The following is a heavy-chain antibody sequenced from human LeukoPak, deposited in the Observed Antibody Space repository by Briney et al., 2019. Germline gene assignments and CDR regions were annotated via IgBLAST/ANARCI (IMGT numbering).Heavy chain of an antibody. D-gene: IGHD6-13*01. Sequence: GGSLRLSCAASGFTVSSNYMSWVRQAPGKGLEWVSVIYSGGSTYYADSVKGRFTISRDNSKNTLYLQMNSLRAEDTAVYYCAKGGTSWYGNWFDPWGQGTLVTVSS. J-gene: IGHJ5*02. CDR1: GFTVSSNY. V-gene: IGHV3-53*01. CDR3: AKGGTSWYGNWFDP. CDR2: IYSGGST.